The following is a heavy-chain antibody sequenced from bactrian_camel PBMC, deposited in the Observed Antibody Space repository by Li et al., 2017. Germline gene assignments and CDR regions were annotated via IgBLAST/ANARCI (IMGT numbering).Heavy chain of an antibody. V-gene: IGHV3S1*01. D-gene: IGHD6*01. J-gene: IGHJ4*01. CDR1: GATYKFNC. CDR3: AAGRGSWQFRLTINEYNY. CDR2: KYFGGGSGK. Sequence: VQLVESGGGLVQAGGSLRLSCAAAGATYKFNCMGVFRQAPGKGREGVAAKYFGGGSGKAYADSVRGRFTISQDNAKNTLYLQMNNLKPEDTAMYYCAAGRGSWQFRLTINEYNYWGQGTQVTVS.